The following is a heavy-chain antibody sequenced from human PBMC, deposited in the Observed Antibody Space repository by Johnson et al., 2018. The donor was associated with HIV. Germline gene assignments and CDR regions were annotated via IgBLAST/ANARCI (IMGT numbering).Heavy chain of an antibody. CDR2: IRYDGSHT. CDR3: AKVADPYCGGDCYSWLFAFDF. J-gene: IGHJ3*01. CDR1: GFTFSTSA. V-gene: IGHV3-30*02. D-gene: IGHD2-21*02. Sequence: QVQLVESGGDVVQPGRSLRLSCAASGFTFSTSAMHWVRQAPGKGLKWVAFIRYDGSHTYYADSVKGRFTISRDNSKNTLSLQMSSLRAEDTAVYYCAKVADPYCGGDCYSWLFAFDFWGQGTMVTVSS.